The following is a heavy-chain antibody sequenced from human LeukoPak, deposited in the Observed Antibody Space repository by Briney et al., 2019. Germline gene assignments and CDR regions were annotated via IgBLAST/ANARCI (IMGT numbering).Heavy chain of an antibody. J-gene: IGHJ4*02. CDR3: GRDWYSIGY. V-gene: IGHV5-51*01. D-gene: IGHD6-25*01. Sequence: GESLKISCKGSGYRFTRYWIGWVRQMPGKGLEWMGIIYPGDSDTRYSPSFQGQVTISADKSISTGYLQWSSLKASGTAMYYCGRDWYSIGYWGQGTLVTVSS. CDR1: GYRFTRYW. CDR2: IYPGDSDT.